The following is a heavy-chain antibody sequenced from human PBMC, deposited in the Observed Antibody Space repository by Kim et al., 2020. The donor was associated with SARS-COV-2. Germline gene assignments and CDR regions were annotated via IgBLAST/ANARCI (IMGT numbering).Heavy chain of an antibody. CDR2: INPSGGST. D-gene: IGHD1-1*01. Sequence: ASVKVSCKASGYTFTNYYVHWVRQAPGQGLEWMGIINPSGGSTTYAQKFQGRVTMTRDTSTSTVYMELSSLRSEDTAVYYCASASETGTTSAFDIWGQGTMVTFSS. J-gene: IGHJ3*02. V-gene: IGHV1-46*01. CDR3: ASASETGTTSAFDI. CDR1: GYTFTNYY.